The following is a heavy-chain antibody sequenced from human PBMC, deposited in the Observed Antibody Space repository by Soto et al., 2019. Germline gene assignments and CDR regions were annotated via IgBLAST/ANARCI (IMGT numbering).Heavy chain of an antibody. D-gene: IGHD1-7*01. J-gene: IGHJ4*02. V-gene: IGHV3-30*18. CDR2: ISYDGSNK. CDR1: GFTFSRYG. CDR3: AQDLGDWNSPCDY. Sequence: QVQLVESGGGVVQPGRSLRLSCAASGFTFSRYGMHWVRQAPGKGLEWVAVISYDGSNKYYADSVKGRFTISRDNSKNTLYLQMNSLRAEDTAVYYCAQDLGDWNSPCDYWGQGTLFTVSS.